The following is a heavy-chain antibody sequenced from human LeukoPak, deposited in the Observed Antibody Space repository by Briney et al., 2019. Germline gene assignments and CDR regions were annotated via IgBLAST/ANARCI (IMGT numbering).Heavy chain of an antibody. J-gene: IGHJ6*02. CDR3: ARDGLYYYGPGSYYTRYYYGMDV. Sequence: GGSLRLSCAASGFTVSSNYISWVRQAPGKGLEWVSVIYSDGSTYYADSVKGRFTISRDNSKNTLYLQMSSLRAEDTAVYYFARDGLYYYGPGSYYTRYYYGMDVWGQGTTVTVSS. CDR1: GFTVSSNY. CDR2: IYSDGST. D-gene: IGHD3-10*01. V-gene: IGHV3-66*01.